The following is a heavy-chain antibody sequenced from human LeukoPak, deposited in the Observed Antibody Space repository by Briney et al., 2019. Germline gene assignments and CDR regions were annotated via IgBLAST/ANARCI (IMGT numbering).Heavy chain of an antibody. CDR1: GGSISSYY. V-gene: IGHV4-59*12. CDR2: IYYSGYT. D-gene: IGHD6-13*01. CDR3: ARDAPGIAAAGVY. Sequence: PSETLSLTCTVSGGSISSYYWSWIRQPPGKGLEWIGYIYYSGYTNYSPSLKSRVTMSIDTSRTHFSLELSSVTAADTAVYYCARDAPGIAAAGVYWGQGTLVTVSS. J-gene: IGHJ4*02.